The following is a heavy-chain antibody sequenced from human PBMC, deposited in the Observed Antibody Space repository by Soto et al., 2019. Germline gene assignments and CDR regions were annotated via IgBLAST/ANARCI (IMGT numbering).Heavy chain of an antibody. Sequence: GGSLRLSCAASGFTFSDYYMSWIRQAPGKGLEWVSYISSSGSTIYYADSVKGRFTISRDNAKNSLYLQMNSLRAEDTAVYYCARDRKGLNNSLLYCTNGVCYTEYNWFDPWGQGTLVTVSS. CDR1: GFTFSDYY. J-gene: IGHJ5*02. D-gene: IGHD2-8*01. V-gene: IGHV3-11*01. CDR3: ARDRKGLNNSLLYCTNGVCYTEYNWFDP. CDR2: ISSSGSTI.